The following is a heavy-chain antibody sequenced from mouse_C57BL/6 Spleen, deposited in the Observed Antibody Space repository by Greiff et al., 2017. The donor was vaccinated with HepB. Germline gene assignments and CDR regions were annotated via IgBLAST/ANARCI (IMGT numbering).Heavy chain of an antibody. V-gene: IGHV5-4*03. CDR1: GFTFSSYA. CDR2: ISDGGSYT. J-gene: IGHJ1*03. CDR3: ARDYYGSRTGYFDV. D-gene: IGHD1-1*01. Sequence: VKVVESGGGLVKPGGSLKLSCAASGFTFSSYAMSWVRQTPEKRLEWVATISDGGSYTYYPDNVKGRFTISRDNAKNNLYLQMSHLKSEDTAMYYCARDYYGSRTGYFDVWGTGTTVTVSS.